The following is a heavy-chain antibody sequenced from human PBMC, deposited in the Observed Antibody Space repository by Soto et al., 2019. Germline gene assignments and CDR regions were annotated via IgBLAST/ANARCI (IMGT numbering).Heavy chain of an antibody. CDR1: GFTFSSYA. J-gene: IGHJ4*02. V-gene: IGHV3-64*01. Sequence: SLRLSCAASGFTFSSYAMHWVRQAPGKGLEYVSAISSNGGSTYYANSVKGRFTISRDNSKNTLYLQMGSLRAEDMAVYYCARGPGYYFDYWGQGTQVTVSS. CDR2: ISSNGGST. CDR3: ARGPGYYFDY.